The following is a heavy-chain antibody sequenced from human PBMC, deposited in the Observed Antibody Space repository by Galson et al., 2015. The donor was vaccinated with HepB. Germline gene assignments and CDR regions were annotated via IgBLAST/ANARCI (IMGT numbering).Heavy chain of an antibody. J-gene: IGHJ1*01. CDR2: IYWDDDK. D-gene: IGHD3-22*01. CDR3: SLFYESTGYYRVYFKQ. CDR1: GLSVSTGGVG. V-gene: IGHV2-5*02. Sequence: PALVKPTQTLTLTCTLSGLSVSTGGVGVGWLRQPPGQALEWLTVIYWDDDKRYSPSLENRLTITKDNSKNQVVVSMTNMGPVDTATYYCSLFYESTGYYRVYFKQWGQGTLVTVSS.